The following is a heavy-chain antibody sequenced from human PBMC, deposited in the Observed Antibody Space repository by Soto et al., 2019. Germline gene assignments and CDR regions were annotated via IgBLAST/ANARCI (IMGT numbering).Heavy chain of an antibody. CDR3: ARSLTEIYYYYGMDA. V-gene: IGHV1-8*01. Sequence: GASVKVSCKASGYTFTSYDINWVRQATGQGLEWMGWMNPNSGNTGYAQKFQGRVTITADESTSTAYMELSSLRSEDAAVYYCARSLTEIYYYYGMDAWGQGTTVTVSS. D-gene: IGHD7-27*01. CDR2: MNPNSGNT. J-gene: IGHJ6*02. CDR1: GYTFTSYD.